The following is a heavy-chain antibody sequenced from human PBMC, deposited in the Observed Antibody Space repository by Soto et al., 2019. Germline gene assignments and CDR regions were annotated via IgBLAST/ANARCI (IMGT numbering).Heavy chain of an antibody. CDR3: ARDYYDTKGQSLDP. D-gene: IGHD3-16*01. J-gene: IGHJ5*02. V-gene: IGHV4-59*07. Sequence: HSDSLSITCTLSSGSIRSYYWNWIQKPPGKGLEWIGYIYYSGSTNYNPSLKSRVTISIDTSRNQHSLKLSSVTAADTAVYYCARDYYDTKGQSLDPWCLGTLVTVSS. CDR2: IYYSGST. CDR1: SGSIRSYY.